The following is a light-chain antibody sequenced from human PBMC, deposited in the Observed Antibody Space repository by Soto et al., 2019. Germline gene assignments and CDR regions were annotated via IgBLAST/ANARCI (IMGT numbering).Light chain of an antibody. CDR2: GAS. V-gene: IGKV3-20*01. CDR3: QQYGSSLVT. CDR1: QSVRSSY. J-gene: IGKJ4*01. Sequence: EIVLTQSPDTLSLSPGERATLSCRASQSVRSSYLAWYQQKPGQAPRLLIYGASRRATGIPDRFSGSGSGIHFTLTISRLEPEDFVVYYCQQYGSSLVTFGGGTKVEIK.